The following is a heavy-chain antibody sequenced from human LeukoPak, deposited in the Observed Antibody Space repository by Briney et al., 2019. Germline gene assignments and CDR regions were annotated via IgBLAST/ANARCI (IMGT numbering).Heavy chain of an antibody. Sequence: GGSLRLSCAASGFTFSSYAMSWVRQAPGKGLEWVSAISGGGGSTYYADSVKGRFTISRDNSKNTLYLQMNSLRAEDTAVYYCAKDGSGWYRGNFDYWGQGTLVTVSS. CDR2: ISGGGGST. J-gene: IGHJ4*02. CDR1: GFTFSSYA. V-gene: IGHV3-23*01. CDR3: AKDGSGWYRGNFDY. D-gene: IGHD6-19*01.